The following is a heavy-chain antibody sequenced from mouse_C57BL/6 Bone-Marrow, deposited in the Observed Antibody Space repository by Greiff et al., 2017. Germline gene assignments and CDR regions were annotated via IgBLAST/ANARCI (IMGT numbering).Heavy chain of an antibody. CDR2: INSDGGST. CDR3: ASTTVVATAY. CDR1: EYEFPSHD. J-gene: IGHJ3*01. V-gene: IGHV5-2*01. D-gene: IGHD1-1*01. Sequence: EVMLVESGGGLVQPGESLKLSCESNEYEFPSHDMSWVRQTPEKRLELVAAINSDGGSTYYPDNMERRFIISRDNTKTTLYLQMSSLRSEDTALYYCASTTVVATAYWGQGTLVTVSA.